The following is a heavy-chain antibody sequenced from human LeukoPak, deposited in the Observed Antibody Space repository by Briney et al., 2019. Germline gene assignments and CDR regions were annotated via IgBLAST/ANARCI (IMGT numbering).Heavy chain of an antibody. CDR3: ATSYSQVTTEAYYYMDG. CDR2: ITPSNGGT. Sequence: VASVKVSCKASGYTFTGYYVHWVRNAPGQGLEWMGWITPSNGGTNYAQGFQGRVTMTWDTSITTAYMELSGLTSDDTAVYFCATSYSQVTTEAYYYMDGWGKGSTVIVSS. J-gene: IGHJ6*03. CDR1: GYTFTGYY. V-gene: IGHV1-2*02. D-gene: IGHD1-1*01.